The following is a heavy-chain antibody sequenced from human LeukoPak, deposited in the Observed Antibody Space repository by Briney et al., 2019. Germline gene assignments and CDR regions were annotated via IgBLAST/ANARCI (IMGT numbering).Heavy chain of an antibody. Sequence: RASETLSLTCTVSGGSISSTSYYWGWIRQPPGKGLEWIGNIYYSGRTYYNPSLKSRVTISVDTSKNQFSLKLSSVTAADTAVYYCARLVGSSWYHEVLLGRDYWGQGTLVTVSS. J-gene: IGHJ4*02. CDR2: IYYSGRT. D-gene: IGHD6-13*01. V-gene: IGHV4-39*01. CDR3: ARLVGSSWYHEVLLGRDY. CDR1: GGSISSTSYY.